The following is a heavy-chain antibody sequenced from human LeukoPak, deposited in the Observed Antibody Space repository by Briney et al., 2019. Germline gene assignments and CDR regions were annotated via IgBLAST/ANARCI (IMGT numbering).Heavy chain of an antibody. J-gene: IGHJ4*02. CDR2: IYYSGST. Sequence: PSETLSLTCTVSGGSISSYYWSWIRQPPGKGLEWIGSIYYSGSTYYNPSLKSRVTISVDTSKNQFSLKLSSVTAADTAVYYCARHLGGSSTSCYDYWGQGTLVTVSS. V-gene: IGHV4-59*01. D-gene: IGHD2-2*01. CDR3: ARHLGGSSTSCYDY. CDR1: GGSISSYY.